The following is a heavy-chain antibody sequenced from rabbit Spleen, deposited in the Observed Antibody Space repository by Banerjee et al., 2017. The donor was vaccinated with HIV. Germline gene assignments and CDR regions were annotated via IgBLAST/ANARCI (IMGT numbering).Heavy chain of an antibody. D-gene: IGHD1-1*01. J-gene: IGHJ4*01. Sequence: QSLEESGGDLVKPGTSLTLTCTASGLSFISGYYMCWVRQAPGKGLEWIACIGAGSGGTTYYANWAKGRFTISKTSSTTVTLRMTSLTAADTATYFCARDLVGVIGWNFYLWGQGTLVTVS. CDR2: IGAGSGGTT. V-gene: IGHV1S40*01. CDR1: GLSFISGYY. CDR3: ARDLVGVIGWNFYL.